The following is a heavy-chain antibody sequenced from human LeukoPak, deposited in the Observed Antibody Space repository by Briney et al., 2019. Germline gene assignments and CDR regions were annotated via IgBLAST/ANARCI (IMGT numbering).Heavy chain of an antibody. V-gene: IGHV3-7*01. J-gene: IGHJ3*02. CDR2: IKQDGSEK. D-gene: IGHD6-19*01. CDR3: AHQWRGAFDI. Sequence: GGSLRLSCAASGFIFSNSAMSWVRQVPGKGLEWVANIKQDGSEKYYVDSVKGRFTISRDNAKNSLYLQMNSLRAEDTAVYYCAHQWRGAFDIWGQGTMVTVSS. CDR1: GFIFSNSA.